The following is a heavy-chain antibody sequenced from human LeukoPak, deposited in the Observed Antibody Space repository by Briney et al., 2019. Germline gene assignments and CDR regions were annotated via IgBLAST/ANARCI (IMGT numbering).Heavy chain of an antibody. D-gene: IGHD3-22*01. J-gene: IGHJ3*02. CDR1: GFTFSSYS. CDR3: ARDHHRRLYDSQARDTFDI. Sequence: GGSLRLSCAASGFTFSSYSMDWVRQAPGKGLEWVSYISSSSSTIYYADSVKGRFTISRDNAKNSLYLQMNSLRAEDTAVYYCARDHHRRLYDSQARDTFDIWGQGTMVTVSS. CDR2: ISSSSSTI. V-gene: IGHV3-48*01.